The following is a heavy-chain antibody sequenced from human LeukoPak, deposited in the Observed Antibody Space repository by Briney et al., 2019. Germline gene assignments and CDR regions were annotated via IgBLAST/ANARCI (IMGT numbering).Heavy chain of an antibody. CDR1: GFIVSSNY. CDR2: IYSGGRT. D-gene: IGHD6-19*01. CDR3: ARHSSGWDYHWFDP. Sequence: GGSLRLSCAASGFIVSSNYMSWVRQAPGKGLEWVSVIYSGGRTYYAASVKGRFTISRDNSKNTLFLQMNSLSAEDTAVYYCARHSSGWDYHWFDPWGQGTLVTVSS. J-gene: IGHJ5*02. V-gene: IGHV3-66*04.